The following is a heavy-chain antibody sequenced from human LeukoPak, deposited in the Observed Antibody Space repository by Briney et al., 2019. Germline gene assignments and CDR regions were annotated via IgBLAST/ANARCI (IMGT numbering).Heavy chain of an antibody. V-gene: IGHV1-18*01. Sequence: ASVKVSCKASGYTFTSYGISWVRQAPGQGLEWMGWISAYNGNTNYAQKLQGRVTMTTDTSTSTAYMELRSLRPDDTAVYYCAREASVDIVATIYYFDYWGQGTLVTVSS. CDR3: AREASVDIVATIYYFDY. J-gene: IGHJ4*02. CDR2: ISAYNGNT. D-gene: IGHD5-12*01. CDR1: GYTFTSYG.